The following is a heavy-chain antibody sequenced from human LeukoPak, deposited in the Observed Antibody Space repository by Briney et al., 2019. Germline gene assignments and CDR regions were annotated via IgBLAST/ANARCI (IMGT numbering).Heavy chain of an antibody. V-gene: IGHV3-74*01. J-gene: IGHJ4*02. CDR1: GFTFNFYW. CDR2: INSDGSST. CDR3: ARDPFDILTDPYFDY. D-gene: IGHD3-9*01. Sequence: GGFLRLSCAASGFTFNFYWMHWVRQAPGKGLLRVSRINSDGSSTSYADSVKGRSTISRDNAKNTLYLQMNSLRAEDTAVYYCARDPFDILTDPYFDYWGQGTLVTVSS.